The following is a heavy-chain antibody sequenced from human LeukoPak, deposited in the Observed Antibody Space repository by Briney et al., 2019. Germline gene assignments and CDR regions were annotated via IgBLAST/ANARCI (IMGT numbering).Heavy chain of an antibody. D-gene: IGHD3-22*01. CDR1: GYTFTGYY. CDR2: INPNSGGT. CDR3: ARDGGDYDSSGYYTYYYGMDV. Sequence: GASVEVSCKASGYTFTGYYMHWVRQAPGQGLEWMGWINPNSGGTNYAQKFQGRVTMTRDTSISTAYMELSRLRSDDTAVYYCARDGGDYDSSGYYTYYYGMDVWGQGTTVTVSS. J-gene: IGHJ6*02. V-gene: IGHV1-2*02.